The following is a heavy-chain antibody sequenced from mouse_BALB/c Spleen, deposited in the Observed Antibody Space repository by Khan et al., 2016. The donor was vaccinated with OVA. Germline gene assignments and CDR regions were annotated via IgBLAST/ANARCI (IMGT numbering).Heavy chain of an antibody. CDR2: IDPANGNT. V-gene: IGHV14-3*02. CDR3: ARDYWDVIEY. D-gene: IGHD4-1*01. CDR1: GFNIRDTY. J-gene: IGHJ3*01. Sequence: EVQLQQSGAELVKPGASVKLSCTASGFNIRDTYMHWVKQRPEQGLEWIGKIDPANGNTKSDPKFQDKATITADTSSNTAYLQLNSLTSEDTAVDYCARDYWDVIEYWGQGTLVTVSA.